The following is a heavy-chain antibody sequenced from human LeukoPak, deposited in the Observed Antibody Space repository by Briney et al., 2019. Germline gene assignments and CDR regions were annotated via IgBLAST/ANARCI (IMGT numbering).Heavy chain of an antibody. D-gene: IGHD3-3*01. Sequence: GGSLRLSCTASGFTFSNFAMNWVRQTPGRGLEWVSVISGSGSTYYADSVRGRFTVSRDNSKHTMSLQMNTLRAEDTAVYYCARGITAFGVPGATYYFDYWGQGTLVTVSS. CDR1: GFTFSNFA. CDR2: ISGSGST. CDR3: ARGITAFGVPGATYYFDY. J-gene: IGHJ4*02. V-gene: IGHV3-23*01.